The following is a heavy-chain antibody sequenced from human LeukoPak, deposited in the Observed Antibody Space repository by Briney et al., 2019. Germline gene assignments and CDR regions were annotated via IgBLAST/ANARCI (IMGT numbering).Heavy chain of an antibody. V-gene: IGHV4-39*07. CDR2: INHSGST. D-gene: IGHD3-10*01. J-gene: IGHJ6*02. CDR1: GGSISSGGYY. Sequence: SETLSLTCTVSGGSISSGGYYWSWIRQPPGKGLEWIGEINHSGSTNYNPSLKSRVTISVDTSKNQFSLKLSSVTAADTAVYYCASSFGARRYYYYYGMDVWGQGTTVTVSS. CDR3: ASSFGARRYYYYYGMDV.